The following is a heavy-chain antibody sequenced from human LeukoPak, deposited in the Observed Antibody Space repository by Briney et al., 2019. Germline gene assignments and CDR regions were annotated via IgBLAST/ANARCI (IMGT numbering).Heavy chain of an antibody. CDR1: GYTFTSYD. V-gene: IGHV1-8*01. J-gene: IGHJ6*02. CDR3: ARFLGYCSGGSCYSKSYYYYYGMDV. D-gene: IGHD2-15*01. CDR2: MNPNSGDT. Sequence: ASLNASCTASGYTFTSYDINWVRQATGQGLEWMGWMNPNSGDTSYAQTSQGRVTMTRNTSISTAYMELSSLRSEDTAVYYCARFLGYCSGGSCYSKSYYYYYGMDVWGPGTTVTVSS.